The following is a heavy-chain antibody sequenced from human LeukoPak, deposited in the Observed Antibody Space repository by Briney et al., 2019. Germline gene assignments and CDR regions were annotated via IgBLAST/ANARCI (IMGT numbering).Heavy chain of an antibody. CDR2: IWYDGRNK. CDR1: GFSFSSNG. J-gene: IGHJ3*02. V-gene: IGHV3-33*01. D-gene: IGHD6-6*01. CDR3: ARDRPDAFDI. Sequence: GRSLRLSCAASGFSFSSNGMHWVRQAPGKGLEWVAVIWYDGRNKYYADSVKGRFTISRDNSKNTLYLQMNSLRADDTAVYYCARDRPDAFDIWGQGTMVTVSS.